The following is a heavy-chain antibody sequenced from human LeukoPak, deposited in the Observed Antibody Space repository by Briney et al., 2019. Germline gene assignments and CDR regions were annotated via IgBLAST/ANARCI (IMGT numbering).Heavy chain of an antibody. Sequence: ASVTVSCKASGYTFTSYGISWVRQAPGQGLEWMGWISAYNGNTNYAQKLQGRVTMTTDTSTSTAYMELRSLRSEDTAVYYCARGRLLAAQLYYYYYMDVWGKGTTVTVSS. J-gene: IGHJ6*03. D-gene: IGHD1-1*01. CDR1: GYTFTSYG. CDR3: ARGRLLAAQLYYYYYMDV. CDR2: ISAYNGNT. V-gene: IGHV1-18*01.